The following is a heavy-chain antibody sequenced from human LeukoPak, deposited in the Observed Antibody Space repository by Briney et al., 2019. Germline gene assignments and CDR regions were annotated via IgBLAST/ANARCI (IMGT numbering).Heavy chain of an antibody. V-gene: IGHV3-23*01. CDR2: IYNAGATT. J-gene: IGHJ4*02. CDR1: GFTFSNYA. D-gene: IGHD3-22*01. CDR3: AREGTTIVVALDY. Sequence: PGGSLRLSCAASGFTFSNYAMSWVRRPPGKGLEWVSEIYNAGATTYYGDSVKGRFTISRDNSKNTLYLQMKSLRAEDTAVYYCAREGTTIVVALDYWGQGTLVTVSS.